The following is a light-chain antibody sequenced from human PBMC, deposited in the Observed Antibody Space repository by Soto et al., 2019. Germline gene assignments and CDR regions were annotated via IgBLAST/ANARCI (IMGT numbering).Light chain of an antibody. CDR3: QQFDDSVT. V-gene: IGKV3-11*01. J-gene: IGKJ5*01. CDR1: QSINRH. Sequence: EIVLTQSPATLSLSPGERATLSCRASQSINRHLAWYRQKPGQAPRLLIYDASNRATGIPARFSGSGSGTDFTLTISRLEPEDSAVYYCQQFDDSVTFGQGTRLEIK. CDR2: DAS.